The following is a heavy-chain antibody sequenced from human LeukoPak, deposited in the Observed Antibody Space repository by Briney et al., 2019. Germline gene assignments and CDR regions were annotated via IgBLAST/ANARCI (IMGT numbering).Heavy chain of an antibody. Sequence: GGSLRLSCAASGFTFSSYSMNWVRQAPGKGLEWVSYISSSSGNIYYADSVKGRFTISRDNSKNTLYLQMNSLRAEDTAVYYCAKDGQYSSSSPFYFDYWGQGTLVTVSS. CDR3: AKDGQYSSSSPFYFDY. J-gene: IGHJ4*02. CDR1: GFTFSSYS. D-gene: IGHD6-6*01. CDR2: ISSSSGNI. V-gene: IGHV3-48*01.